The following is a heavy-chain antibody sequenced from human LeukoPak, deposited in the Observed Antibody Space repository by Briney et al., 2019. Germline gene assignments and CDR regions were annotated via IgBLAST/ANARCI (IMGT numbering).Heavy chain of an antibody. CDR2: INHSGST. CDR1: GGSLSGYY. CDR3: ARGHYYGSGSYYHYYGMDV. V-gene: IGHV4-34*01. J-gene: IGHJ6*04. Sequence: SETLSLTCAVYGGSLSGYYWSWIRQPPGKGLEWIGEINHSGSTNYNPPLKSRVTISVDTSKNQFSLKLSSVTAADTAVYYCARGHYYGSGSYYHYYGMDVWGKGTTVTVSS. D-gene: IGHD3-10*01.